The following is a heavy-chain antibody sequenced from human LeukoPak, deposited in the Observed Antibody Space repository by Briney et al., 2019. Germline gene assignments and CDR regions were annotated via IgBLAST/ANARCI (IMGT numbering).Heavy chain of an antibody. J-gene: IGHJ4*02. D-gene: IGHD4-23*01. CDR3: ARNPGGIGDY. CDR1: GFTFSNAW. V-gene: IGHV3-48*02. Sequence: PGGSLRLSCAASGFTFSNAWMSWVRQAPGKGLEWVSFISGSSSSTFYADSVKGRFTVSRDNAKNSLYLQMNSLRDEDTAVYYCARNPGGIGDYWGQGTLVTVSS. CDR2: ISGSSSST.